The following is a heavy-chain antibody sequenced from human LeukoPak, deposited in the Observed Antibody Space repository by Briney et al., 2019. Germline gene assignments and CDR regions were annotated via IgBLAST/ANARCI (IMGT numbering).Heavy chain of an antibody. D-gene: IGHD2-2*01. Sequence: ASVKVSCKASGYTFTGYYMHWVRQAPGQGLEWMGWINPNSGGTNYAQKFQGRVTMTRDTSISTAYMELSRLRSDDTAVYYCARGMGLLGYCSSTSCLFDAFDIWGQGTMVTVSS. J-gene: IGHJ3*02. CDR3: ARGMGLLGYCSSTSCLFDAFDI. V-gene: IGHV1-2*02. CDR2: INPNSGGT. CDR1: GYTFTGYY.